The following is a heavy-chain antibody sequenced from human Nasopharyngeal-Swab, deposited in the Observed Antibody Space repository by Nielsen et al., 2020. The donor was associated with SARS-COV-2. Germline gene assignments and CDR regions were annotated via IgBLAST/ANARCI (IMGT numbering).Heavy chain of an antibody. V-gene: IGHV3-30-3*01. J-gene: IGHJ6*02. D-gene: IGHD3-16*02. Sequence: GESLKISCAASGFIFSSYAMHWVRQAPGKGLEWVAVISYDESNKYYADSVKGRFTISRDNSKNTLYLQMNSLRAEDTAVYYCARDPMITFGGVIVADYYYYGMDVWGQGTTVTVSS. CDR2: ISYDESNK. CDR3: ARDPMITFGGVIVADYYYYGMDV. CDR1: GFIFSSYA.